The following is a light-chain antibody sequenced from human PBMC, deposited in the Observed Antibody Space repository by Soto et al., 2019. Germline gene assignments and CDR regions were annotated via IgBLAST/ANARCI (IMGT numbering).Light chain of an antibody. CDR3: QQYNSLYT. CDR1: QSISSW. V-gene: IGKV1-5*03. Sequence: DIQMTQSPSTLSASVGDRVTITCRASQSISSWLAWYQQKPGKAPKLLIYKASSLESGVPSRFSGSGSGTELTLTISSLQPDDFANYYCQQYNSLYTCGQGTKLEIK. J-gene: IGKJ2*01. CDR2: KAS.